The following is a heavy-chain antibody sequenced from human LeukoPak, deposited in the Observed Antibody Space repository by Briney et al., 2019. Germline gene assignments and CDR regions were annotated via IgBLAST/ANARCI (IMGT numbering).Heavy chain of an antibody. D-gene: IGHD3-3*01. CDR1: GFTVSSNY. J-gene: IGHJ4*02. V-gene: IGHV3-11*04. CDR2: ISSSGSTI. Sequence: GGSLRLSCAASGFTVSSNYMSWVRQAPGKGLEWVSYISSSGSTIYYADSVKGRFTISRDNAKNSLYLQMDSLRAEDTAVYYCARGLRTPYYDFWSGYQGFLDYWGQGTLVTVSS. CDR3: ARGLRTPYYDFWSGYQGFLDY.